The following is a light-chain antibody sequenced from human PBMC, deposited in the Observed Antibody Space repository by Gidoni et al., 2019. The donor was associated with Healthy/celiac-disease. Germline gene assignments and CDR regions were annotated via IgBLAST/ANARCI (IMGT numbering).Light chain of an antibody. CDR2: GAS. CDR1: QSVSSN. CDR3: QQYNNWPYT. Sequence: EIVMTQSPATLSVSPGERATLSCRASQSVSSNVAWYQQKPGQAPRRLSYGASTSATGIPARFSGSGSGTEFTLTISSLQSEDFAVYYCQQYNNWPYTFGQGTKLEIK. J-gene: IGKJ2*01. V-gene: IGKV3-15*01.